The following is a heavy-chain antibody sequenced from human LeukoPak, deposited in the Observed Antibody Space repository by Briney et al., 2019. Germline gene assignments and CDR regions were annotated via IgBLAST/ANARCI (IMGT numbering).Heavy chain of an antibody. Sequence: SETLSLTCAVYGGSFSGYYWSWIRQPPGKGLEWIGEINHSGSTYYNPSLKSRVTISVDRSKNQFSLKLSSVTAADTAVYYCARVRAEGDYWHEEIDYWGQGALVTVSS. D-gene: IGHD4-17*01. J-gene: IGHJ4*02. V-gene: IGHV4-34*01. CDR2: INHSGST. CDR1: GGSFSGYY. CDR3: ARVRAEGDYWHEEIDY.